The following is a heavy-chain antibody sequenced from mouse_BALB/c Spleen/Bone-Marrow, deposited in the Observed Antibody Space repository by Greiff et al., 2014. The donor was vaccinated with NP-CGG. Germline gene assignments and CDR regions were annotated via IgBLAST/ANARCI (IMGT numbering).Heavy chain of an antibody. V-gene: IGHV14-3*02. CDR3: ANYYYGSSLFAY. J-gene: IGHJ3*01. D-gene: IGHD1-1*01. CDR1: GFNIKDTY. Sequence: DVKLVESGAELVKPGASVKLSCTASGFNIKDTYMHWVKQRPEQGLEWIGRIDPANGNTKYDPRFQGKATITADTPSNTAYLQLSSLTSEDTAVYYCANYYYGSSLFAYWGQGTLVTVSA. CDR2: IDPANGNT.